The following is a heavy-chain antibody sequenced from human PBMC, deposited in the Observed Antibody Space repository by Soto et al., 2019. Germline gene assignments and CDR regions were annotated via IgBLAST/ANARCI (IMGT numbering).Heavy chain of an antibody. Sequence: EVQLVESGGGLVQSGGSLRLSCEASGFSFITYWMNWVRQAPGKGLEWLASIKEDGSGKQYVDSVKGRFTISRDNAMNSLYLQMNSLIEEDTAVYYCVRARSGSFALWGQGTRVIVSS. CDR2: IKEDGSGK. D-gene: IGHD3-9*01. CDR3: VRARSGSFAL. J-gene: IGHJ4*02. V-gene: IGHV3-7*04. CDR1: GFSFITYW.